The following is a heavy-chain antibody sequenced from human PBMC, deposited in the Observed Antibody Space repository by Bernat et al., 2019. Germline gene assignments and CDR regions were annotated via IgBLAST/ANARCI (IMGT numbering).Heavy chain of an antibody. D-gene: IGHD6-6*01. J-gene: IGHJ4*02. CDR1: GFTFSSYG. V-gene: IGHV3-33*08. CDR3: ARGLEYSSSGYFDY. CDR2: IWYDGSNK. Sequence: VQLLESGGGLVQPGGSLRLSCAASGFTFSSYGMHWVRQAPGKGLEWVAVIWYDGSNKYYADSVKGRFTISRDNSKNTLYLQMNSLRAEDTAVYYCARGLEYSSSGYFDYWGQGTLVTVSS.